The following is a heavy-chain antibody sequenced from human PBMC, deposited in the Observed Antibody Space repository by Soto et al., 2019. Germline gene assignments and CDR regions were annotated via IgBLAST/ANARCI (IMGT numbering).Heavy chain of an antibody. J-gene: IGHJ4*02. CDR1: GESFSAYY. CDR3: ARVEYCISTSYYSPHGLFDY. CDR2: INHSGST. D-gene: IGHD2-2*01. Sequence: SETLSLTCAVYGESFSAYYWTWIRQPPGKGLEWIGEINHSGSTKYNPSLRSRVTVSVDTSKHQFSLKLSSVTAADTAVYYCARVEYCISTSYYSPHGLFDYWGQGTLVTVSS. V-gene: IGHV4-34*01.